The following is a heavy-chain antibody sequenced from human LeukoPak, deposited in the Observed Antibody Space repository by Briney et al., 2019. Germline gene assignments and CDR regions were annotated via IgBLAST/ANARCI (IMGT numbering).Heavy chain of an antibody. D-gene: IGHD6-19*01. CDR1: GGSISSYY. V-gene: IGHV4-59*12. Sequence: SETLSLTCTVSGGSISSYYWSWIRQPPGKGLEWIGYIYYSGSTNYNPSLKSRVTISVDTSKNQFSLKLSSVTAADTAVYYCAREDSSGWSRVFDYWGQGTLVTVSS. CDR3: AREDSSGWSRVFDY. J-gene: IGHJ4*02. CDR2: IYYSGST.